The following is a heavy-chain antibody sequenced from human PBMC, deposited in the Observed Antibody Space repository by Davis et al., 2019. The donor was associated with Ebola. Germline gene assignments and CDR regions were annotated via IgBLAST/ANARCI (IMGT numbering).Heavy chain of an antibody. Sequence: PGGSLRLSCAASGFTFNDYYMTWVRQAPGKGLQWVSTVYKSGTTFYADSVKGRFTVSRDNSENTMYLQMNGLRPEDTAVYYFTANWIYGSGMDIWGQGTTVTVSS. V-gene: IGHV3-53*05. CDR3: TANWIYGSGMDI. D-gene: IGHD1-7*01. CDR1: GFTFNDYY. J-gene: IGHJ6*02. CDR2: VYKSGTT.